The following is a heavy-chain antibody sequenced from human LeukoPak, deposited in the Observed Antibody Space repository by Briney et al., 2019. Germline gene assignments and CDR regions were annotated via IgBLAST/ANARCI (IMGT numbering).Heavy chain of an antibody. D-gene: IGHD6-13*01. Sequence: SETLSLTCTVSGGSISSSSYYWGWIRQPPGKGLEWIGSIYYSGSTYYNPSLKSRVTISVDTSKNQFSLKLSSVTAADTAVYYCARARRGSSWIDAFDIWGQGTMVTVSS. J-gene: IGHJ3*02. CDR3: ARARRGSSWIDAFDI. V-gene: IGHV4-39*07. CDR2: IYYSGST. CDR1: GGSISSSSYY.